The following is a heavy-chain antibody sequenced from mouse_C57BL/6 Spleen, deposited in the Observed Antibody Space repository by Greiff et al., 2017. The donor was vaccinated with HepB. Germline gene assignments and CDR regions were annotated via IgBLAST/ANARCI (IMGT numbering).Heavy chain of an antibody. J-gene: IGHJ3*01. V-gene: IGHV14-2*01. CDR3: ARGYYGSRSWLAY. D-gene: IGHD1-1*01. CDR1: GFNIKDYY. Sequence: EVQLQQSGAELVKPGASVKLSCTASGFNIKDYYMHWVKQRTEQGLEWIGRIDPEDGETKYAPKFQDKATITADTSSNTAYLQLSSLTSEDTAFYYCARGYYGSRSWLAYWGHRTLVTVSA. CDR2: IDPEDGET.